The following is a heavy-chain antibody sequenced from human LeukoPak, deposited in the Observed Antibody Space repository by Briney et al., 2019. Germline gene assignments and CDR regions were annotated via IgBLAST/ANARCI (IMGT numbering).Heavy chain of an antibody. D-gene: IGHD6-19*01. CDR2: INHSGST. CDR3: ARGSSGSNFDY. CDR1: GGSFSGYY. Sequence: SETLSLTCAVYGGSFSGYYWSWIRQPPGKGLEWIGEINHSGSTNYNPSLKSRVTMSVDTSKNQFSLKLSSVTAADTAVYYCARGSSGSNFDYWGQGTLVTVSS. V-gene: IGHV4-34*01. J-gene: IGHJ4*02.